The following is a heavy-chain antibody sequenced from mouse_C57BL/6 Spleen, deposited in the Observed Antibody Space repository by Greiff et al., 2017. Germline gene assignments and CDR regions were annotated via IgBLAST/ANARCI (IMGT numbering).Heavy chain of an antibody. CDR1: GYAFTNYL. D-gene: IGHD1-1*01. V-gene: IGHV1-54*01. J-gene: IGHJ3*01. CDR2: INPGSGGT. Sequence: QVQLKESGAELVRPGTSVKVSCKASGYAFTNYLIEWVKQRPGQGLEWIGVINPGSGGTNYNEKFKGKATLTADKSSSTAYMQLSSLTSEDSAVYFCARSLYGSSFAYWGQGTLVTVSA. CDR3: ARSLYGSSFAY.